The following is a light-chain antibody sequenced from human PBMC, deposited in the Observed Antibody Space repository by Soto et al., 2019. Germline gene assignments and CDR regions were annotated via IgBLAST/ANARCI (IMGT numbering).Light chain of an antibody. V-gene: IGLV2-8*01. CDR2: EVT. J-gene: IGLJ1*01. CDR1: SSDVGAYYS. CDR3: ISYAVSYNLAV. Sequence: QSALTQPPSASGSPGQSVTISCTGTSSDVGAYYSVSWYQQHPGKAPKLMIYEVTKRPSGVPDRFSGSKSGSTASLTVSGLQAEDEADYYCISYAVSYNLAVFGTGSKVTVL.